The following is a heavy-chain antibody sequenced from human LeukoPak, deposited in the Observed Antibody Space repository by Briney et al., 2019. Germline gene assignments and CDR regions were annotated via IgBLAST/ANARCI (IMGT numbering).Heavy chain of an antibody. CDR1: GGSISSSSYY. CDR3: ASFYCSGGSCYSSGPATSSAPDY. V-gene: IGHV4-39*01. Sequence: SETLSLTCTVSGGSISSSSYYWGWIRQPPGKGLEWIGSIYYSGSTYYNPSLKSRVTISVDTSKNQFSLKLSSVTAADTAVYYCASFYCSGGSCYSSGPATSSAPDYWGQGTLVTVSS. CDR2: IYYSGST. D-gene: IGHD2-15*01. J-gene: IGHJ4*02.